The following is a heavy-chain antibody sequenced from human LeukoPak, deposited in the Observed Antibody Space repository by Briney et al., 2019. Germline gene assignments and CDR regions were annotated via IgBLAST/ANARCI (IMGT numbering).Heavy chain of an antibody. D-gene: IGHD4-17*01. CDR3: TRDIGSGDYVFFDS. CDR2: IYYSGST. CDR1: GGSISSYY. Sequence: PSETLSLTCTVSGGSISSYYWSWIRQPPGKGLEWIGYIYYSGSTNYNPSLKSRVTISVDTSKNQFSLKLSSVTAADTAVYYCTRDIGSGDYVFFDSWGQGTRVTVSS. J-gene: IGHJ4*02. V-gene: IGHV4-59*12.